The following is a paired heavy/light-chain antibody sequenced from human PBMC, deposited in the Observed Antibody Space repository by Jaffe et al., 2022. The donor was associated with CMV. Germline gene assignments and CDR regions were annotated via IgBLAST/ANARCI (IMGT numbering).Light chain of an antibody. CDR1: ANINIY. CDR3: QQSYTTLVT. Sequence: DIQMTQSPSSLSASVGDRVTITCRASANINIYLSWYQQKPGKAPKVLIYAASSLQSGVPSRFSGSGSGTDFTLTISSLQPEDFATYYCQQSYTTLVTFGQGTKVEIK. V-gene: IGKV1-39*01. J-gene: IGKJ1*01. CDR2: AAS.
Heavy chain of an antibody. J-gene: IGHJ4*02. CDR2: IYYSGST. Sequence: QVQLQESGPGLVKPSETLSLTCTVSGGSINSYYWSWIRQPPGKGLEWIGYIYYSGSTNYNPSLRSRVTISVDTSQNQFSLRLSSVTAADTAVYYCARRRDYFDYWGQGILVTVSS. CDR3: ARRRDYFDY. CDR1: GGSINSYY. V-gene: IGHV4-59*08.